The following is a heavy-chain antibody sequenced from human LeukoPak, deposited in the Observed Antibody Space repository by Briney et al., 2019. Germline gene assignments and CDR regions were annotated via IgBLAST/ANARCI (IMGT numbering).Heavy chain of an antibody. CDR1: DGSIWTYN. CDR2: MYYSGST. Sequence: SPTLSLTLNDPDGSIWTYNGNWIGRPLGKGLEWIGSMYYSGSTNYKPSLKSRVTISVDTSKNQFSLKLSSVTAADTAVYYCARNAYYYDRSGSYEVIDIWGLGTMVTVSS. J-gene: IGHJ3*02. D-gene: IGHD3-22*01. CDR3: ARNAYYYDRSGSYEVIDI. V-gene: IGHV4-59*08.